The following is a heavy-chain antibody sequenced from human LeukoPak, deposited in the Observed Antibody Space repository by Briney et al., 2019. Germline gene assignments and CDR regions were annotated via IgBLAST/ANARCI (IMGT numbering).Heavy chain of an antibody. CDR2: ISYDGSNK. V-gene: IGHV3-30*03. CDR3: ARGAGGSC. Sequence: GGSLRLSCAASGFTFRNYGMHWVRQAPGKGLDWVAVISYDGSNKYYADSVKGRFTISRDNAKNSLYLQMNSLRVEDTAVYYCARGAGGSCWGQGTLVTVSS. J-gene: IGHJ4*02. CDR1: GFTFRNYG. D-gene: IGHD2-15*01.